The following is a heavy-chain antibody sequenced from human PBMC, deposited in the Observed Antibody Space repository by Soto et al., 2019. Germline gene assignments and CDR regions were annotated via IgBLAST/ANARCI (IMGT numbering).Heavy chain of an antibody. CDR2: IIPIFGTA. CDR1: GGTFSRHA. Sequence: QVQLVQSGAEVRKPGSSVKVSCKASGGTFSRHAISWVRQAPGQGLEWMGGIIPIFGTAKHAQKFQGRVTIIADESKSTVYMELSSLRCEDTAMYYCARGWGYDSNDYYYAYWGQGTLVIVSS. CDR3: ARGWGYDSNDYYYAY. D-gene: IGHD3-22*01. V-gene: IGHV1-69*01. J-gene: IGHJ4*02.